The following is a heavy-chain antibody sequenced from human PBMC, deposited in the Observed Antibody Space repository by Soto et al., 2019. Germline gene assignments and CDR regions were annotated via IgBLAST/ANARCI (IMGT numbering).Heavy chain of an antibody. CDR2: IIPILGTA. Sequence: SVKVSCKASGGTFSSYAISWVRQAPGQGLEWMGGIIPILGTANYAQKFQGRVTITADESTSTAYMELSSLRSEDTAVYYCAGLNCSGGSCYTASWFDPWGQGTLVTVSS. V-gene: IGHV1-69*13. J-gene: IGHJ5*02. CDR3: AGLNCSGGSCYTASWFDP. D-gene: IGHD2-15*01. CDR1: GGTFSSYA.